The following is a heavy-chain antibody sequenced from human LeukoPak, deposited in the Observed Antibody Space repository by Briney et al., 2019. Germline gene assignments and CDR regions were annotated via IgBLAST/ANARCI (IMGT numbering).Heavy chain of an antibody. Sequence: GGSLRLSCAASGFTVSSNYMSWVRQAPGKGLEWVSVIYSGGSTYYADSVKGRFTISRDNSEKTLYLQMNSLRAEDTAVYYCAKGGGYSLHYFNYWGQGTLVTVS. CDR1: GFTVSSNY. J-gene: IGHJ4*02. CDR3: AKGGGYSLHYFNY. V-gene: IGHV3-53*01. CDR2: IYSGGST. D-gene: IGHD3-22*01.